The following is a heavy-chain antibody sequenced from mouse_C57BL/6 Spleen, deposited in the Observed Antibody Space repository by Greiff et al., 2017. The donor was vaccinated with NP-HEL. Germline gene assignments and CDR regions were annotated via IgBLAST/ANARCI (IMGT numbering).Heavy chain of an antibody. J-gene: IGHJ2*01. Sequence: QVQLKQPGAELVKPGASVKLSCKASGYTFTSYWMQWVKQRPGQGLEWIGEIDPSDSYTNYNQKFKGKATLTVDTSSSTAYMQLSSLTSEDSAVYYCARWDANCFDYWGQGTTLTVSS. CDR2: IDPSDSYT. D-gene: IGHD4-1*01. CDR1: GYTFTSYW. CDR3: ARWDANCFDY. V-gene: IGHV1-50*01.